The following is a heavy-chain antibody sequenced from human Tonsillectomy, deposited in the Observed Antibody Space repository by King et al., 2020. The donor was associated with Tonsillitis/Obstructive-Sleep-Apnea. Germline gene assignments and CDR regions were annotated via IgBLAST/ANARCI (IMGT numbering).Heavy chain of an antibody. D-gene: IGHD3-10*01. J-gene: IGHJ6*02. CDR1: GYSFTSYW. V-gene: IGHV5-10-1*03. CDR2: IDPSDAYT. Sequence: VQLVESGAEVKKPGESLRISCKGSGYSFTSYWISWVRQMPGKGLEWMGRIDPSDAYTNYSPSFQGHVTISADKSISTAYLQWSSLKASDTAMYYCARLREEGGYYYYGMDVWGQGTTVTVSS. CDR3: ARLREEGGYYYYGMDV.